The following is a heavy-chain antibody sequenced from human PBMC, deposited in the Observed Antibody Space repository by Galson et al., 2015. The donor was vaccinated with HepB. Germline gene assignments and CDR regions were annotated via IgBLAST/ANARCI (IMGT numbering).Heavy chain of an antibody. Sequence: SLRLSCAASGFTFSSYAMSWVRQAPGKGLEWVSAISGSGGSTYCADSVKGRFTISRDNSKNTLYLQMNSLRAEDTAVYYCAKGRPYLIAGFHGAFDIWGQGTMVTVSS. D-gene: IGHD6-13*01. CDR1: GFTFSSYA. CDR2: ISGSGGST. V-gene: IGHV3-23*01. J-gene: IGHJ3*02. CDR3: AKGRPYLIAGFHGAFDI.